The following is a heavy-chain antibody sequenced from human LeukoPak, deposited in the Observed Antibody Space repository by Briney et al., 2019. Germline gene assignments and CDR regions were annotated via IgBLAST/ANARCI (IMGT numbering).Heavy chain of an antibody. J-gene: IGHJ6*03. Sequence: SETLSLTCTVSGGSISSHYWSWIRQPPGKGLEWIGYIYYSGSTNYNPSLKSRVTISVDTSKNQFSLKLTSVAAADTAVYYWAIAGGDPNFYGSYCMDVWGKGTPVTVSS. CDR2: IYYSGST. V-gene: IGHV4-59*11. CDR3: AIAGGDPNFYGSYCMDV. CDR1: GGSISSHY. D-gene: IGHD2-21*02.